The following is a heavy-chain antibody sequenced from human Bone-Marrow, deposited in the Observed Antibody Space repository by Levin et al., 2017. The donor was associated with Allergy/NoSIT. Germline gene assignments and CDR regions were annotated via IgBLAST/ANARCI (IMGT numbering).Heavy chain of an antibody. J-gene: IGHJ4*02. Sequence: GGSLRLSCAASGFTFSSYAMHWVRQAPGKGLEWVAVISYDGSNKYYADSVKGRFTISRDNSKNTLYLQMNSLRAEDTAVYYCARDPHKADRTEYYFDYWGQGTLVTVSS. V-gene: IGHV3-30-3*01. CDR3: ARDPHKADRTEYYFDY. D-gene: IGHD1-14*01. CDR1: GFTFSSYA. CDR2: ISYDGSNK.